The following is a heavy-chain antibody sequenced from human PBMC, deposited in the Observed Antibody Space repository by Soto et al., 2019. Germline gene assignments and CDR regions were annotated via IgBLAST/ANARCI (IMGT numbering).Heavy chain of an antibody. V-gene: IGHV3-7*05. J-gene: IGHJ4*02. CDR3: ARSSHWEDDS. CDR2: INQDGRQK. Sequence: EVHLVESGGGLVQPGGSLTLSCAASGFTFTSHWMTWVRQVPGKGLQWLANINQDGRQKYYVDSVKVRFTISRDNSKNSLYLQMNSLRADDTAVYYCARSSHWEDDSWGQGTLGTASS. CDR1: GFTFTSHW. D-gene: IGHD1-26*01.